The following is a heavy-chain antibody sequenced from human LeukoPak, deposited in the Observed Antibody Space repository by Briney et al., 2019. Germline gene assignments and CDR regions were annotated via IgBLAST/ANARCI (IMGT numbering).Heavy chain of an antibody. Sequence: PSETLSLTCTVSGGSISSYYWSWIRQPAGKGLEWIGRIYTSGSTNYNPSLKSRVTMSVDTSKNQFSLKLSSVTAADTAVYYCASDCSSTSCYVAVWGQGTTVTVSS. CDR3: ASDCSSTSCYVAV. J-gene: IGHJ6*02. V-gene: IGHV4-4*07. CDR2: IYTSGST. D-gene: IGHD2-2*01. CDR1: GGSISSYY.